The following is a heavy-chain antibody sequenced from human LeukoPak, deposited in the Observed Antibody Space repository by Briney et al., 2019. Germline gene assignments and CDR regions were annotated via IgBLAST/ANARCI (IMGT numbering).Heavy chain of an antibody. Sequence: SGTLSLTCAVSGGSISSSNWWSWVRQPPGKGLEWIGEIYHSGSTNYNPSLKSRVTISVDKSKHQFSLKLNSVTAADTAVYYCARVGTMVRGASGAFDIWGQGTMVTVSS. J-gene: IGHJ3*02. D-gene: IGHD3-10*01. CDR1: GGSISSSNW. CDR3: ARVGTMVRGASGAFDI. V-gene: IGHV4-4*02. CDR2: IYHSGST.